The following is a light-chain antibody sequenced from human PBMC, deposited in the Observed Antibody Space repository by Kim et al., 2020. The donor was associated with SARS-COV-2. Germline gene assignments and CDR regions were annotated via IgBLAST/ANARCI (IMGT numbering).Light chain of an antibody. CDR3: QAWDSSTFYV. Sequence: SPGQTAQIPCYGDKLGDRYVCWYQQKPGQSPVLVIYEDNKRPSGIPGRFSGSNSGNTATLTISGTQAMDEADYYCQAWDSSTFYVFGTGTKVTVL. CDR1: KLGDRY. CDR2: EDN. V-gene: IGLV3-1*01. J-gene: IGLJ1*01.